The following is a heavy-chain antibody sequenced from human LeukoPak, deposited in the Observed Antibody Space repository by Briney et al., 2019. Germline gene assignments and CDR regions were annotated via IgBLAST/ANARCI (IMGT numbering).Heavy chain of an antibody. CDR1: GGSISSGSYY. J-gene: IGHJ4*02. CDR2: IYTSGST. CDR3: ARSLHGPDFDY. V-gene: IGHV4-61*02. Sequence: SETLSLTCTVSGGSISSGSYYWSWIRQPAGKGLEWIGRIYTSGSTNYNPSLKSRVTISVDTSKNQFSLKLSSVTAADTAVYYCARSLHGPDFDYWGQGTLVTVSS.